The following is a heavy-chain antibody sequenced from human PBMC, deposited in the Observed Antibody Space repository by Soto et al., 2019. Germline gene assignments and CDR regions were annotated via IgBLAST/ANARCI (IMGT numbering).Heavy chain of an antibody. J-gene: IGHJ4*01. CDR3: ARDLAAGDY. CDR2: INPASGST. D-gene: IGHD6-13*01. CDR1: GYTFTHYY. Sequence: QVQLVQSGAEVKKPGASVKLSCRTSGYTFTHYYIHWVRQATGQGLEWLAIINPASGSTNYAQDFQGIVTLTMDTSTTTVYMELSGLRAEDTAIFYCARDLAAGDYWGHGTLVTVSS. V-gene: IGHV1-46*01.